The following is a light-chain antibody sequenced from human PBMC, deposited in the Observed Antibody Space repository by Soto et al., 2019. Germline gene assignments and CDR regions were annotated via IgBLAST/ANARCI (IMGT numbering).Light chain of an antibody. Sequence: QSALTQPPSASGTPGQRVTISCSGSSSNIGSNYVYWYQQLPGTAPKLLIYRNNQRPSGVPDRFSGSKSGTSASLAISGLRSEDEVDYYCAAWDDSLSGYVFGTGTKVTVL. CDR1: SSNIGSNY. CDR3: AAWDDSLSGYV. V-gene: IGLV1-47*01. J-gene: IGLJ1*01. CDR2: RNN.